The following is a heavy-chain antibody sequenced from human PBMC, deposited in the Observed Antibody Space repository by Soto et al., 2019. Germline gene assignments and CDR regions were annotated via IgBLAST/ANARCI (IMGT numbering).Heavy chain of an antibody. J-gene: IGHJ3*02. CDR2: IRSSGTTI. V-gene: IGHV3-11*01. Sequence: LRLSCAASEFTFSDSYMSWIRQAPGKGLEWVSYIRSSGTTIYYADSVKGRFTISRDNAKNSLYLQMNSLRAEDTAVYYCARDVHDGLDIWGQGTMVTVSS. CDR3: ARDVHDGLDI. CDR1: EFTFSDSY.